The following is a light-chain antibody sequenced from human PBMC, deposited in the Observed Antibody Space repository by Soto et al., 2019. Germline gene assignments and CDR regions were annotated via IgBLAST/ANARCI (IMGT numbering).Light chain of an antibody. CDR1: QTVSSY. CDR2: DAT. V-gene: IGKV3-11*01. Sequence: EIVLTQSPATLSLSPGERATLSCRASQTVSSYLAWYQQKPGQAPRLLIYDATNRATGIPDRFGGSGSGTDFTLTISSLEPEDVAVYYCQQRYNWPPYTFGQGTKLEIK. J-gene: IGKJ2*01. CDR3: QQRYNWPPYT.